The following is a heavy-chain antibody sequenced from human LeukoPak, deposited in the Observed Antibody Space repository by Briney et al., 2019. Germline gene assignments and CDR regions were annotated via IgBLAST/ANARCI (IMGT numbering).Heavy chain of an antibody. CDR2: IKQDGSEK. CDR3: ARTTKEFDILTGYYFDY. D-gene: IGHD3-9*01. V-gene: IGHV3-7*01. Sequence: GGSLRLSCAASGFTFSSYWMSWVRQAPGKGLEWVANIKQDGSEKYYVDSVKGRFTISRDNAKNSLYLQMNSLRAEDTAVYYCARTTKEFDILTGYYFDYWGQGTLVTVSS. CDR1: GFTFSSYW. J-gene: IGHJ4*02.